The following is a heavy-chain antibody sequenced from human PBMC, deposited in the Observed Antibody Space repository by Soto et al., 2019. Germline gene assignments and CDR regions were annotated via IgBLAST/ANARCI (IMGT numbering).Heavy chain of an antibody. Sequence: QVQLVESGGGVVQPGRSLRLFCAASGFTFSTYGIHWVRQAPGKGLEWVAVISYDGSNTYYADSVKGRFTISRDNSKNTLYLQMNSLRAEDTAVYYCAKDGNVYSSGWYAPSLDYWGQGTLVTVSS. J-gene: IGHJ4*02. CDR3: AKDGNVYSSGWYAPSLDY. D-gene: IGHD6-19*01. V-gene: IGHV3-30*18. CDR2: ISYDGSNT. CDR1: GFTFSTYG.